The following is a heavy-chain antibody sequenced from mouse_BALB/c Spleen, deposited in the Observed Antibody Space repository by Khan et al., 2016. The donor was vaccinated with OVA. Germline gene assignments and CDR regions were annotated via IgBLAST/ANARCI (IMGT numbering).Heavy chain of an antibody. D-gene: IGHD2-2*01. CDR2: IDPFSGGT. J-gene: IGHJ3*01. CDR1: GYSFTTYY. CDR3: TRHGYVAWFTY. Sequence: VQLQQSGPELMKPGTSVKISCKASGYSFTTYYIHWVIQTHGKSLEWIGYIDPFSGGTTYNQKFKGKATLTVDKSSSTAYIHLSILTSEASAVYYCTRHGYVAWFTYWGQGTLVTVSA. V-gene: IGHV1S135*01.